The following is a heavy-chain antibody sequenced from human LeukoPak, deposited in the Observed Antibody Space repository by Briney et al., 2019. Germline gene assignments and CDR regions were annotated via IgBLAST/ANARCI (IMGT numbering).Heavy chain of an antibody. J-gene: IGHJ4*02. CDR1: GFTFRSYS. V-gene: IGHV3-21*01. CDR2: ISSSSSYI. Sequence: GGSLRLSCAASGFTFRSYSMNWVRQAPGKGLEWVSSISSSSSYIYYADSVKGRFTISRDNAKNSLYVQMNSLRGEGTAVYYCARGSGDGLETLDYWGQGTLVTVSS. D-gene: IGHD2-15*01. CDR3: ARGSGDGLETLDY.